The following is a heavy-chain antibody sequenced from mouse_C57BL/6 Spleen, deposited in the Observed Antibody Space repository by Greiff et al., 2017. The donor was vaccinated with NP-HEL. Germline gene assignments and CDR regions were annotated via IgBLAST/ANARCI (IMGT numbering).Heavy chain of an antibody. CDR2: IYPGSGST. V-gene: IGHV1-55*01. CDR1: GYTFTSYW. D-gene: IGHD1-1*01. J-gene: IGHJ2*01. Sequence: QVQLQQPGAELVKPGASVKMSCKASGYTFTSYWITWVKQRPGQGLEWIGEIYPGSGSTNYNEKFKSKATLTVDTSSSTAYMQLSSLTSEDSAVYCCARETTVVGGDYWGQGTTLTVPS. CDR3: ARETTVVGGDY.